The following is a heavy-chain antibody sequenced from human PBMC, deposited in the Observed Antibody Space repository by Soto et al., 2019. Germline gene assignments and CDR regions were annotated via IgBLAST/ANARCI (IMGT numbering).Heavy chain of an antibody. D-gene: IGHD3-3*01. CDR2: IYYSGST. CDR1: GGSISSYY. J-gene: IGHJ6*03. CDR3: ARHVYDFWSGSLCYMDV. Sequence: LSLPCTVSGGSISSYYWNWIRQPPGKGLEWIGYIYYSGSTNYNPSLKSRVTISVDTSKNQFSLKLSSVTAADTAVYYCARHVYDFWSGSLCYMDVWGKGTTVTVSS. V-gene: IGHV4-59*08.